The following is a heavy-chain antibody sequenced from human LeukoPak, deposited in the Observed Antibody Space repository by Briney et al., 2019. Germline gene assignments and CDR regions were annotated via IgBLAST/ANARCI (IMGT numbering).Heavy chain of an antibody. CDR3: AKSGYCSGGSCYSSHYYYYYMDV. CDR2: ISGSGGST. J-gene: IGHJ6*03. V-gene: IGHV3-23*01. D-gene: IGHD2-15*01. Sequence: PGGSLRLSCAASGFTFSSYAMSWVRQAPGKGLEWVSAISGSGGSTYYADSVKGRFTISRDNSKNTLYLQMNSLRAEDTAVYYCAKSGYCSGGSCYSSHYYYYYMDVWGKGTTVTVSS. CDR1: GFTFSSYA.